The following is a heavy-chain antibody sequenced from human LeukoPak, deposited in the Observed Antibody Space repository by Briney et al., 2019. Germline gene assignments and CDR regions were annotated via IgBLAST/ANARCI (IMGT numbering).Heavy chain of an antibody. CDR3: AKDHSSGWLTSHYGMDV. J-gene: IGHJ6*02. D-gene: IGHD6-19*01. V-gene: IGHV3-30*18. CDR1: GFTFSSYG. CDR2: ISYDGSNK. Sequence: GGSLRLSCAASGFTFSSYGMHWVRQAPGKGLEWVAVISYDGSNKYYADTVKGRFTISRDNSKNTLYLQMNSLRAEDTAVYYCAKDHSSGWLTSHYGMDVWGQGTTVTVSS.